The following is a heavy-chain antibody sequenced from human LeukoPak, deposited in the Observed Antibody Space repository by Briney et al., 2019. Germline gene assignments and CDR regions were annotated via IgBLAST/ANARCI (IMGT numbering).Heavy chain of an antibody. CDR1: GGSISSYY. V-gene: IGHV4-59*01. Sequence: PSETLSLTCTVSGGSISSYYWSWIQKPPGKGLEWIGYIYYSGSTNYNPSLKSRVTISVDTSKNQFSLKLSSVTAADTAVYYCARESRYYGSGTPVDYWGQGTLVTVSS. J-gene: IGHJ4*02. D-gene: IGHD3-10*01. CDR3: ARESRYYGSGTPVDY. CDR2: IYYSGST.